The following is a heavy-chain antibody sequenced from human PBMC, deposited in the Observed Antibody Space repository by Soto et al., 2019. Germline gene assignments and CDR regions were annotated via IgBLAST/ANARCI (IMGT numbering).Heavy chain of an antibody. CDR2: IYYSGST. J-gene: IGHJ6*02. V-gene: IGHV4-59*01. CDR1: GGSISSYY. D-gene: IGHD3-10*01. Sequence: SETLSLTCTVSGGSISSYYWSWIRQPPGKGLEWIGYIYYSGSTNYNPSLKSRVTISVDTSKNQFSLKLSSVTAADTAVYYCARDAAMGNYYGSGSYYNELLSHYYGMDVWGQGTTVTVSS. CDR3: ARDAAMGNYYGSGSYYNELLSHYYGMDV.